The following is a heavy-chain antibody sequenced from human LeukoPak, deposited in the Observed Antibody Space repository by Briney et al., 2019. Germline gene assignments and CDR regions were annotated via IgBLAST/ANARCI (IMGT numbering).Heavy chain of an antibody. Sequence: PGGSLRLSCAASGFTFSSYAMHWVRQAPGKGLEWVAVISYDGSNKYYADSVKGRFTISRDNSKNTLYLQVNSLRAEDTAVYYCARDPLRGYSYGPRADYWGQGTLVTVSS. D-gene: IGHD5-18*01. CDR1: GFTFSSYA. J-gene: IGHJ4*02. CDR3: ARDPLRGYSYGPRADY. V-gene: IGHV3-30-3*01. CDR2: ISYDGSNK.